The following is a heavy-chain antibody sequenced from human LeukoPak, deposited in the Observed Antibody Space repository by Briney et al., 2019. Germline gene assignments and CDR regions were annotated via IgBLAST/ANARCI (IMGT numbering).Heavy chain of an antibody. Sequence: SETLSLTCTVSGGSITKYYWSWIRQPPGKGLEWIGFSYYNGNTNYNPSLKSRVTISVDMSKNQFSLSLRSVTAADTAVYYCARGALLWFGAKVEYYFDYWGQGTPLTVSS. V-gene: IGHV4-59*01. CDR3: ARGALLWFGAKVEYYFDY. J-gene: IGHJ4*02. CDR2: SYYNGNT. CDR1: GGSITKYY. D-gene: IGHD3-10*01.